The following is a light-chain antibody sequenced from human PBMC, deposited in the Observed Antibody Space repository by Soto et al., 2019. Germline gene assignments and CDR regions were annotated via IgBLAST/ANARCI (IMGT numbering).Light chain of an antibody. V-gene: IGLV1-44*01. Sequence: QLVLTQPPSASGTPGQRVTISCSGSSSNIGSNTVNWYHQLPGTAPKLLIYSNNQRPSGVPDRFSGSKSGTSASLVISGLQSEDEADYYCAAWDDSLNGVVFGGGTKLTVL. CDR3: AAWDDSLNGVV. CDR2: SNN. J-gene: IGLJ2*01. CDR1: SSNIGSNT.